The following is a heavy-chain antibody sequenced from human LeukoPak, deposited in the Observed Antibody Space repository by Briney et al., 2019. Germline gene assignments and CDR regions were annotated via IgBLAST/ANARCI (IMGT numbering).Heavy chain of an antibody. J-gene: IGHJ4*02. CDR2: IIPIFGTA. V-gene: IGHV1-69*01. CDR1: GGTFSSYA. CDR3: TRDAGDYGGSGSYPDY. D-gene: IGHD3-10*01. Sequence: GSSVEVSCKASGGTFSSYAISWVRQAPGQGLEWMGGIIPIFGTANYAQKFQGRVTITADESTSTAYMELNRLRSDDTAVYYCTRDAGDYGGSGSYPDYWGQGTLVTVSS.